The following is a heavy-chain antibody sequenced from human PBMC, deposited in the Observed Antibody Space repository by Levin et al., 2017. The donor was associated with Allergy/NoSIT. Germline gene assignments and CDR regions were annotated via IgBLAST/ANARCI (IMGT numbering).Heavy chain of an antibody. CDR3: VKDLGYYDFWSGYFQSVVDAFDI. V-gene: IGHV3-64D*06. Sequence: GESLKISCSASGFTFSSYAMHWVRQAPGKGLEYVSAISSNGGSTYYADSVKGRFTISRDNSKNTLYLQMSSLRAEDTAVYYCVKDLGYYDFWSGYFQSVVDAFDIWGQGTMVTVSS. J-gene: IGHJ3*02. D-gene: IGHD3-3*01. CDR1: GFTFSSYA. CDR2: ISSNGGST.